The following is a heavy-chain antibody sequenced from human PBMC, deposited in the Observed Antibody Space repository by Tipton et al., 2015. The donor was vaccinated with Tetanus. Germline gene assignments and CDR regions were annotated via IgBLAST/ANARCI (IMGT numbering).Heavy chain of an antibody. V-gene: IGHV5-51*01. CDR3: ARAHCTDGVCNFDF. CDR1: GHIFNNYW. D-gene: IGHD2-8*01. Sequence: LVQSGGEVKKPGESLKISCKGSGHIFNNYWIGWVRQKPGKGLEWMGIIYPGDSDTRYSPPFQGQVTISVDKSINTAYLQWSSLKASDTSMFYCARAHCTDGVCNFDFWGQGALVTVAS. CDR2: IYPGDSDT. J-gene: IGHJ4*02.